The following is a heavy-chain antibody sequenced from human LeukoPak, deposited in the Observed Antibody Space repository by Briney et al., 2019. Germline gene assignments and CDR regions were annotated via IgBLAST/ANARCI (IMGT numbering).Heavy chain of an antibody. Sequence: SVKVSCKASGGTFSSYAISWVRQAPGQGLEWTGRIIPIFGTANYAQKFQGRVTITTDESTSTAYMELSSLRSEDTAVYYCARGYSYGLYFDYWGQGTLVTVSS. J-gene: IGHJ4*02. CDR3: ARGYSYGLYFDY. V-gene: IGHV1-69*05. CDR2: IIPIFGTA. CDR1: GGTFSSYA. D-gene: IGHD5-18*01.